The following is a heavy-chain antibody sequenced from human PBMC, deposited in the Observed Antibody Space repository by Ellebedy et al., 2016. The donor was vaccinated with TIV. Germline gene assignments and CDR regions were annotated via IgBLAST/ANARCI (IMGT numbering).Heavy chain of an antibody. CDR2: ISSSSSYI. J-gene: IGHJ5*02. CDR1: GFTFSSYW. D-gene: IGHD2-15*01. Sequence: GESLKISXAASGFTFSSYWMSWVRQAPGKGLEWVSSISSSSSYIYYADSVKGRFTISRDNAKNSLYLQMNSLRAEDTAVYYCSGENHWGQGTLVTVSS. CDR3: SGENH. V-gene: IGHV3-21*01.